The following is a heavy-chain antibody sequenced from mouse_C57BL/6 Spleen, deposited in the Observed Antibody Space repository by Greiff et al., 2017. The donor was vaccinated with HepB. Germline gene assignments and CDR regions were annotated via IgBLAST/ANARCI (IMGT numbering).Heavy chain of an antibody. CDR1: GFTFSSYA. Sequence: EVQLKESGGGLVKPGGSLKLSCAASGFTFSSYAMSWVRQTPEKRLEWVATISDGGSYTYYPDNVKGRFTISRDNAKNNLYLQMSHLKSEDTAMYYCARDRDYAYGDWGQGTLVTVSA. J-gene: IGHJ3*01. D-gene: IGHD1-1*01. CDR2: ISDGGSYT. CDR3: ARDRDYAYGD. V-gene: IGHV5-4*01.